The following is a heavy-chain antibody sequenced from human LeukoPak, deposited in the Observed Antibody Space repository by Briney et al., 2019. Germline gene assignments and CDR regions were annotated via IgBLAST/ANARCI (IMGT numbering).Heavy chain of an antibody. J-gene: IGHJ3*02. CDR2: IWYDGSNK. Sequence: GGSLRLSCAASGFTFSSYSMNWVRQAPGKGLEWVAVIWYDGSNKYYADSVKGRFTISRDNSKNTLYLQMNSLRAEDTAVYYCAKDRPPDIVATISVDAFDIWGQGTMVTVSS. CDR1: GFTFSSYS. V-gene: IGHV3-30*02. CDR3: AKDRPPDIVATISVDAFDI. D-gene: IGHD5-12*01.